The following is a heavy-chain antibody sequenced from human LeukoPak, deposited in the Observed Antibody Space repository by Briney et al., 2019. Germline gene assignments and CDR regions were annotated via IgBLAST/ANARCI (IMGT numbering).Heavy chain of an antibody. CDR1: GFTFSSYS. Sequence: GGSLRLSCAASGFTFSSYSMNWVRQAPGKGLEWVSSISSSSSYIYYADSVKGRFTISRDNAKNSLYLQMNSLRAEDTAVYYCARPRGTGIAAAGQFDYWGQGTLVTASS. J-gene: IGHJ4*02. CDR2: ISSSSSYI. V-gene: IGHV3-21*01. CDR3: ARPRGTGIAAAGQFDY. D-gene: IGHD6-13*01.